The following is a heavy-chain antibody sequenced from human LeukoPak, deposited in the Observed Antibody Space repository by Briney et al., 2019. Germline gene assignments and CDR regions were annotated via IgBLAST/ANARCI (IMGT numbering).Heavy chain of an antibody. J-gene: IGHJ3*02. V-gene: IGHV4-34*01. Sequence: KPSETLSLTCAVYGGSFSDFYWNWIRQPPGKGLEWIGSISYSGNTYYNPSLKSRVTISVDTSKNHFSLKLSSVTAADTAVYYCARGYSYGPNDAFDIWGQGTMVTISS. CDR3: ARGYSYGPNDAFDI. CDR1: GGSFSDFY. D-gene: IGHD5-18*01. CDR2: ISYSGNT.